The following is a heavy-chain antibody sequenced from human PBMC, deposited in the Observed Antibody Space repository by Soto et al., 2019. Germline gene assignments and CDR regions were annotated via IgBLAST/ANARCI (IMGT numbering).Heavy chain of an antibody. Sequence: ASVKVSCKASGYTFTGYYMHWVRQAPGQGLEWMGWINPNSGGTNYAQKFQGGVTMTRDTSISTAYMELSRLRSDDTAVYYCARVRFLEWLSEVNAFDPWGQGTQVTVSS. CDR3: ARVRFLEWLSEVNAFDP. CDR1: GYTFTGYY. CDR2: INPNSGGT. J-gene: IGHJ5*02. D-gene: IGHD3-3*01. V-gene: IGHV1-2*02.